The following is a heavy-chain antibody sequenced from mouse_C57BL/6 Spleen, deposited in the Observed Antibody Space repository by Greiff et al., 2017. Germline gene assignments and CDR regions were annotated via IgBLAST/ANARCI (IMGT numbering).Heavy chain of an antibody. CDR1: GYTFTSYW. D-gene: IGHD2-4*01. CDR3: TRMITKRYYFDY. J-gene: IGHJ2*01. CDR2: IYPGNSDT. Sequence: EVKVVESGTVLARPGASVKMSCKTSGYTFTSYWMHWVKQRPGQGLEWIGAIYPGNSDTSYNQKFKGKAKLTAVTSASTAYMELSSLTNEDSAVYYCTRMITKRYYFDYWGEGTTLTVSS. V-gene: IGHV1-5*01.